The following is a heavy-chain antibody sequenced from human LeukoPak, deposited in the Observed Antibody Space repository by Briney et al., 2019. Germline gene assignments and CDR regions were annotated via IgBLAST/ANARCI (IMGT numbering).Heavy chain of an antibody. CDR3: ASQPVVGATILAFDI. Sequence: SVKVSCKASGGTFSSYAISWVRQAPGQGLEWMGGIIPIFGTANYAQKFQGRVTITADESTSTAYMELSSLRSEDTAVYYCASQPVVGATILAFDIWGQGTMVTVSS. J-gene: IGHJ3*02. CDR1: GGTFSSYA. D-gene: IGHD1-26*01. V-gene: IGHV1-69*13. CDR2: IIPIFGTA.